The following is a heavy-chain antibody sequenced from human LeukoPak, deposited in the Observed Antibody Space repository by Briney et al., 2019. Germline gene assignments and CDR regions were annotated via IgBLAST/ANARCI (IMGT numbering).Heavy chain of an antibody. V-gene: IGHV3-30*02. D-gene: IGHD4-11*01. CDR3: TRVEETATTAAIIRKYSYYYYYMDV. Sequence: GGSLRLSCAASGFTFSNYGIHWVRQAPGKGLEWVAFIRYDGSNKYYADSVKGRFTISRDNAKNSLYLQMSSLRAEDTAVYYCTRVEETATTAAIIRKYSYYYYYMDVWGKGTTVTVSS. CDR1: GFTFSNYG. J-gene: IGHJ6*03. CDR2: IRYDGSNK.